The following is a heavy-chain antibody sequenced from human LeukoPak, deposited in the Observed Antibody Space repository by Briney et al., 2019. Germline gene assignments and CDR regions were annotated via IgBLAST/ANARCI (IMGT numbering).Heavy chain of an antibody. CDR3: ARGKVVAGFFDY. D-gene: IGHD6-19*01. CDR1: GLTFSGYF. V-gene: IGHV1-2*02. J-gene: IGHJ4*02. CDR2: INPNSGGT. Sequence: ASVKVPCKTSGLTFSGYFMHWVRQATGQGLEWMGWINPNSGGTNYAQKFQGRVTMTRDTSISTAYMELSRLRSDDTAVYYCARGKVVAGFFDYWGQGNLVTVSS.